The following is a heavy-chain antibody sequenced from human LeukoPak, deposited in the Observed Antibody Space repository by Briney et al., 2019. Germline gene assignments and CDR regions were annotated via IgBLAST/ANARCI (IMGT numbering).Heavy chain of an antibody. CDR2: ISSSSSTI. Sequence: PGGSLRLSCAASGFTVSSNYMSWVRQAPGKGLEWVSYISSSSSTIYHADSVKGRFTISRDNAKNSLYLQMNSLRDEDTAVYYCASGQSIAAAGTYSLWGQGTLVTVSS. J-gene: IGHJ1*01. V-gene: IGHV3-48*02. D-gene: IGHD6-13*01. CDR3: ASGQSIAAAGTYSL. CDR1: GFTVSSNY.